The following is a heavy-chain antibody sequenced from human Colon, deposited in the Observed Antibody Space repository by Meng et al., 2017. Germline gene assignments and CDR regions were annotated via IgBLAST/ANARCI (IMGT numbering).Heavy chain of an antibody. J-gene: IGHJ4*02. CDR1: GVYIGSDFW. CDR2: DFHSGRT. Sequence: QVELEALGAGLVKRSGTRSFTCAVPGVYIGSDFWWGWARQRPGKGLECIGEDFHSGRTTYNPSVMSRVNISVDKSKNHLSLSLSSVTAAYSAVYYCAKSAAYNFDIWGQGTLVTVSS. CDR3: AKSAAYNFDI. V-gene: IGHV4-4*02. D-gene: IGHD1-14*01.